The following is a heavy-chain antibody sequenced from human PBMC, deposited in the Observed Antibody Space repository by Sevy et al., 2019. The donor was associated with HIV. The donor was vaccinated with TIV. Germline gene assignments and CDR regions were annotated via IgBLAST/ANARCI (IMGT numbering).Heavy chain of an antibody. V-gene: IGHV3-23*01. D-gene: IGHD1-26*01. CDR2: ISGSGGST. CDR3: AKIQVGATTGDAFDI. Sequence: GGSLRLSCAASGFTFSSYAMSWVRQAPGKGLEWVSAISGSGGSTYYADSVKGRFTISRDNSKNTLYLQMNSLRAEDTAVYDCAKIQVGATTGDAFDIWGQGTMVTVSS. CDR1: GFTFSSYA. J-gene: IGHJ3*02.